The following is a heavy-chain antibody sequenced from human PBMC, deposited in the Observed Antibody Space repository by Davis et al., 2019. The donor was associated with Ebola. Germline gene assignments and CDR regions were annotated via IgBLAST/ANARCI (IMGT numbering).Heavy chain of an antibody. V-gene: IGHV4-34*01. D-gene: IGHD3-10*01. J-gene: IGHJ2*01. Sequence: MPSETLSLTCAVYGGSFSGYYWSWIRQPPGKGLEWIGEINHRGSTNYNPSLKSRVTLSVDTSKNQFSLKLSSLTAADTAVYYCARARIWFGELLSNWYFDLWGRGTLVTVSS. CDR3: ARARIWFGELLSNWYFDL. CDR2: INHRGST. CDR1: GGSFSGYY.